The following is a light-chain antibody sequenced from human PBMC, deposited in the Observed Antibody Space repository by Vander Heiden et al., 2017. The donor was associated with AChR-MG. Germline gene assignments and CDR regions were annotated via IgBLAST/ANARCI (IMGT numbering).Light chain of an antibody. CDR3: QQYNNWPRT. CDR2: GAS. Sequence: ELVITQSPATLSVSPGERATLSCRASQSVNSNLAWYQQKPGQAPRLLIYGASTRATGIPASFSGSGSGTEFTLTISSLQSEDFAVYYCQQYNNWPRTFGQGTKVEIK. V-gene: IGKV3-15*01. CDR1: QSVNSN. J-gene: IGKJ1*01.